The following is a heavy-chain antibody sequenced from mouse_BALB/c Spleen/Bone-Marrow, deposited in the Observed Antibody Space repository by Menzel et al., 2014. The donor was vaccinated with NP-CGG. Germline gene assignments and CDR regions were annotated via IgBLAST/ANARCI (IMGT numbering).Heavy chain of an antibody. D-gene: IGHD2-10*02. CDR2: IYPGNSDT. CDR1: GYSFTSYW. Sequence: VQLQQSGTVLARPGASVQMSCKASGYSFTSYWMHWVKQRPGQGLEWIGAIYPGNSDTTYNQKFKGKAKLTAVTSASTAFMELSSLTNEDSAVYYCTFLVKEDFAYWGQGTLVTVSA. CDR3: TFLVKEDFAY. J-gene: IGHJ3*01. V-gene: IGHV1-5*01.